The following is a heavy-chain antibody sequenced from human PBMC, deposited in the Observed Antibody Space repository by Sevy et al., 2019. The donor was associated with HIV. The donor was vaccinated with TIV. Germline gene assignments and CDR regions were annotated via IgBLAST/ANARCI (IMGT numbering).Heavy chain of an antibody. Sequence: GGSLRLSCTASGFTFTNYGMHWVRQAPGKGPEWVALIARDGGDKYYADSVKGRFSISRDNSRNTLLLQMNSLRPEDTAVYYCAKGGEMVTLCDSWGQGTLVTVSS. CDR1: GFTFTNYG. CDR3: AKGGEMVTLCDS. J-gene: IGHJ4*02. CDR2: IARDGGDK. D-gene: IGHD2-21*02. V-gene: IGHV3-30*18.